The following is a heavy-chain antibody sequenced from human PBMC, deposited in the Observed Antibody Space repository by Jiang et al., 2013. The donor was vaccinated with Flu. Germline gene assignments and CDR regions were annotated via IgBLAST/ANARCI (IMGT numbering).Heavy chain of an antibody. Sequence: GLVKPSETLSLTCTVSGGSINNYYWNWIRQAPGKGLEWIGYIHYSGSTNYNSSLKSRVTISIDTSKSQFSLKLNSVTVADTAVYYCARGRAPEVAANYFDYWGQGTLVTVSS. CDR2: IHYSGST. D-gene: IGHD1-26*01. CDR3: ARGRAPEVAANYFDY. V-gene: IGHV4-59*01. CDR1: GGSINNYY. J-gene: IGHJ4*02.